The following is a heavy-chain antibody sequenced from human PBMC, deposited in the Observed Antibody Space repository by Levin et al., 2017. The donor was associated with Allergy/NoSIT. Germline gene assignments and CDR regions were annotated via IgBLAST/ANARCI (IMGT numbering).Heavy chain of an antibody. D-gene: IGHD3-22*01. Sequence: GGSLRLSCAASGFTFSSYGMHWVRQAPGKGLEWVAVISYDGSNKYYADSVKGRFTISRDNSKNTLYLQMNSLRAEDTAVYYCANDPSMIVVVALPVHWGQGTLVTVSS. CDR3: ANDPSMIVVVALPVH. CDR2: ISYDGSNK. J-gene: IGHJ4*02. CDR1: GFTFSSYG. V-gene: IGHV3-30*18.